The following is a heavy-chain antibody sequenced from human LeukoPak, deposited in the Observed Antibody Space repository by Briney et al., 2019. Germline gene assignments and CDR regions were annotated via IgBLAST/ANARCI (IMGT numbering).Heavy chain of an antibody. J-gene: IGHJ5*02. CDR2: IYHSGST. CDR3: ARRQTRNNWFDP. V-gene: IGHV4-38-2*01. CDR1: GYSISSGYY. Sequence: PPETLSLTCAVSGYSISSGYYWGWIRQPPGKGLEWIGSIYHSGSTYYNPSLKSRVTISVDTSKNQFSLKLSSVTAADTAVYYCARRQTRNNWFDPWGQGTLVTVSS.